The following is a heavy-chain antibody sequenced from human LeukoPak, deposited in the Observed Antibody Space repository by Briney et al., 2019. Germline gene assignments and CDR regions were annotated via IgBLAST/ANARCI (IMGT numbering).Heavy chain of an antibody. CDR3: ARDDHYNYYYMDV. CDR1: GFIFSTYS. V-gene: IGHV3-48*01. CDR2: ISSSSSTI. J-gene: IGHJ6*03. Sequence: GGSLRLSCTACGFIFSTYSMNWVRQAPGKGLEWVSYISSSSSTIYYADSVKGRFTISRDNAENSLYLQMNSLGAEDTAVYYCARDDHYNYYYMDVWGRGTAVTVSS.